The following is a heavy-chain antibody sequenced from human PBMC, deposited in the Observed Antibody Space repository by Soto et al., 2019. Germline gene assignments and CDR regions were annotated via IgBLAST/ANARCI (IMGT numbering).Heavy chain of an antibody. J-gene: IGHJ4*02. D-gene: IGHD1-26*01. CDR3: AREGSGSFYVDY. CDR1: GGSVSSGYYS. CDR2: INYSGVT. V-gene: IGHV4-61*01. Sequence: SETLSLTCSVSGGSVSSGYYSWNWIRQPPGKGLEWIGYINYSGVTHYNPSLKSRVTMSVDTSRNQFSLRLSSVTAADTAIYYCAREGSGSFYVDYWGQGTLVTVSS.